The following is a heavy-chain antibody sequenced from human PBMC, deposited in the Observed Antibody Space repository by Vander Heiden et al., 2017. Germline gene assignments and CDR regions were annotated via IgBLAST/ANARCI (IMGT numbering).Heavy chain of an antibody. CDR1: GFTFSGYW. Sequence: EVQQLVSGGSSVQPGGSVTLACEACGFTFSGYWMQWVRQAPGKGRVWVSRIKSDGSSTTYADSVKGRFTISRDNAKNTLYLQMNSLRAEDTAVYYCVKRLGGADVWGQGTLVTVSS. CDR2: IKSDGSST. V-gene: IGHV3-74*01. CDR3: VKRLGGADV. D-gene: IGHD6-25*01. J-gene: IGHJ4*02.